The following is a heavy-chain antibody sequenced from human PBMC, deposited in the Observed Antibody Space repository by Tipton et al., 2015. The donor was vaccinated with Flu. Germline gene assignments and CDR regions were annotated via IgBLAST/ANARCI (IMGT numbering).Heavy chain of an antibody. V-gene: IGHV4-31*11. J-gene: IGHJ4*02. CDR2: IYYSGST. D-gene: IGHD5-18*01. CDR3: ARDREGHSFGL. CDR1: GDSISSGGAY. Sequence: TLSLTCAVSGDSISSGGAYWSWIRQHPGKGLEWIGCIYYSGSTYYNPSLKSRITISVDTSRNQFSLKLNSLTAADTAVYYCARDREGHSFGLWGQGTLVTVSS.